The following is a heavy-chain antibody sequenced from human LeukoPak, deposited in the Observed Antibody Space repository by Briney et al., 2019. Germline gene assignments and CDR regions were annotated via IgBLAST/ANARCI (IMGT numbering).Heavy chain of an antibody. CDR2: IYSGGST. CDR1: GFTVSSNY. V-gene: IGHV3-53*01. CDR3: ARGVAAAGYYYYYYMDV. J-gene: IGHJ6*03. D-gene: IGHD6-13*01. Sequence: PGGPLRLSCAASGFTVSSNYMSWVRQAPGKGLEWVSVIYSGGSTYYADFVKGRFTISRDNSKNTLYLQMNSLRAEDTAVYYCARGVAAAGYYYYYYMDVWGKGTTVTVSS.